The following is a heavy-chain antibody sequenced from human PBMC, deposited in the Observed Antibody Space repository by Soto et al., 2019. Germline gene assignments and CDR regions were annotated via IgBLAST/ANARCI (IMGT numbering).Heavy chain of an antibody. D-gene: IGHD5-12*01. Sequence: PGGSLRLSCAASGFTFSSYAMSWVRQAPGKGLEWVSAISGGGGITNYADSVKGRFTISRDNSKNTQYLQMNSLRAEDTAVYYCAKAIEMATTYLDYWGQGTLVTVSS. CDR1: GFTFSSYA. CDR2: ISGGGGIT. CDR3: AKAIEMATTYLDY. V-gene: IGHV3-23*01. J-gene: IGHJ4*02.